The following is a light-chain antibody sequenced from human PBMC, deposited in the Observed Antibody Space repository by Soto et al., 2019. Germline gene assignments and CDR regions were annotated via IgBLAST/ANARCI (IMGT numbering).Light chain of an antibody. CDR1: QSVSNN. Sequence: EIVLMQSPGTLSLSPGERSTLSCMAIQSVSNNYLAWYQQKPGKSPRLLIYGVSTRATDVPARFSGSGSGTEFTLTISSLQSEDSEVYYCQQYNNWPRTFGQGTKVDIK. CDR2: GVS. J-gene: IGKJ1*01. CDR3: QQYNNWPRT. V-gene: IGKV3-15*01.